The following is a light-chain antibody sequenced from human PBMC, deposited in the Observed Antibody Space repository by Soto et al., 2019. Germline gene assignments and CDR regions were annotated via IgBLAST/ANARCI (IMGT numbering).Light chain of an antibody. Sequence: QSALTQPASVSGSPGQSITISCTGTSSDVGGYNYVSWYQQHPGKAPKLMIYEVSNRPLGVCNRFSGSKSGNTASLTISGLQAEDEADYYCSSYTTSSTHWVFGGGTKLTVL. CDR2: EVS. CDR1: SSDVGGYNY. J-gene: IGLJ3*02. CDR3: SSYTTSSTHWV. V-gene: IGLV2-14*01.